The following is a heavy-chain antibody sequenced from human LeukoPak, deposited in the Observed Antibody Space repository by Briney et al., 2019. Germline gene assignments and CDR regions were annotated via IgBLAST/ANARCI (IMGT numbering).Heavy chain of an antibody. CDR2: IYYSGST. V-gene: IGHV4-30-4*01. CDR3: ARAKVGWVDYYYYYMDV. D-gene: IGHD3-16*01. Sequence: SQTLSLTCTVSGGSISSGDYYWSWIRQPPGKGLEWIGYIYYSGSTYYNPSLKSRVTISVDTSKNQFSLKLSSVTAADTAVYYCARAKVGWVDYYYYYMDVWGKGTTVTVSS. J-gene: IGHJ6*03. CDR1: GGSISSGDYY.